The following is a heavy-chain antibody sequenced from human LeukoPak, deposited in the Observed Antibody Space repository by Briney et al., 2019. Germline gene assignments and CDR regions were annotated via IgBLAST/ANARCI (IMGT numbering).Heavy chain of an antibody. CDR2: INPNSGGT. CDR1: GYTFTGYY. CDR3: ARGQYIYGDYRYYMDV. V-gene: IGHV1-2*02. D-gene: IGHD4-17*01. Sequence: ASVKVSCKASGYTFTGYYMHWVRQAPGQGLEWMGWINPNSGGTNYAQKFQGRVTMTRDTSISTAYMELSRLRSDDTAVYYCARGQYIYGDYRYYMDVWGKGTTVTISS. J-gene: IGHJ6*03.